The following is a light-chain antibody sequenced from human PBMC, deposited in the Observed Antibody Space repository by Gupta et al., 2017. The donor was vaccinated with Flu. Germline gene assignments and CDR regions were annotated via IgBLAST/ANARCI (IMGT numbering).Light chain of an antibody. CDR1: QSVRSN. CDR2: GAS. J-gene: IGKJ1*01. CDR3: QQYNDGRT. Sequence: EIVMTQSPVTLSVSPGERATLSCRASQSVRSNLAWYQQKPGQAPRLLIYGASTRATDIPARFSGSGSGTEFTLTISSLQSEDFGVYYCQQYNDGRTFGQGTKVEIK. V-gene: IGKV3-15*01.